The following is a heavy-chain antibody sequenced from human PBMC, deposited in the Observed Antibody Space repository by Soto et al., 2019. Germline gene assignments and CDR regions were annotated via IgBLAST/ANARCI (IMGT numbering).Heavy chain of an antibody. J-gene: IGHJ6*03. CDR2: ISGSGDNT. Sequence: EVQLLESGGGLVQPGGSLRLSCAASGFTFSSYALNWVRQAPGKGLEWVSVISGSGDNTYYAESVKGRFTISRDNSKNTLYLQMNSLRAEDTAVYYCAKDLGTDDFWSAYYTYYYMDVWGKGTTVTVSS. D-gene: IGHD3-3*01. CDR1: GFTFSSYA. V-gene: IGHV3-23*01. CDR3: AKDLGTDDFWSAYYTYYYMDV.